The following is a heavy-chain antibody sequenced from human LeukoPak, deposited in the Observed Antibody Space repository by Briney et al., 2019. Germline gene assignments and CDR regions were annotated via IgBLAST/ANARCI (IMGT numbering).Heavy chain of an antibody. J-gene: IGHJ4*02. CDR3: ARDQGSSCTCLCDY. Sequence: PGGSLRLSCAASGFTFSSYAMHWVRQAPGKGLEYVSAISSNGGSTYYANSVKGRFTISRDNSKNTLYLQMGSLRAEDMAVYYCARDQGSSCTCLCDYWGQGTLVTVSS. CDR1: GFTFSSYA. V-gene: IGHV3-64*01. D-gene: IGHD6-13*01. CDR2: ISSNGGST.